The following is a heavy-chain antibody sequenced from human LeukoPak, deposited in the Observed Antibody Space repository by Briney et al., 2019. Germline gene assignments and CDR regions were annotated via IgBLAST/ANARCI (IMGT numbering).Heavy chain of an antibody. J-gene: IGHJ4*02. CDR2: IYYSGST. V-gene: IGHV4-30-4*01. Sequence: SQTLSLTCTVSGGAISRGDYYWSWIRQPPGKGLEWIGYIYYSGSTYYNPSLKSRVTISVDTSKKQISLKLNSMTAADTAVYYCARDYYGSGSYWTWGQGTLVTVSS. CDR1: GGAISRGDYY. D-gene: IGHD3-10*01. CDR3: ARDYYGSGSYWT.